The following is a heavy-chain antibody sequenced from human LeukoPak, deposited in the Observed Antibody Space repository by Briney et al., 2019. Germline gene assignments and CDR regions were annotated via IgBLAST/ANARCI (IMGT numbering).Heavy chain of an antibody. J-gene: IGHJ4*02. CDR2: IRYDGSNK. Sequence: GGSLRLSCAASGFTSSSYGMHWVRQAPGKGLEWVAFIRYDGSNKYYADSVKGRFTISRDNSKNTLYLQMKSLRAEDTAVYYCAKSPRPYCSGGSCYFYYFDYWGQGTLVTVSS. V-gene: IGHV3-30*02. CDR1: GFTSSSYG. D-gene: IGHD2-15*01. CDR3: AKSPRPYCSGGSCYFYYFDY.